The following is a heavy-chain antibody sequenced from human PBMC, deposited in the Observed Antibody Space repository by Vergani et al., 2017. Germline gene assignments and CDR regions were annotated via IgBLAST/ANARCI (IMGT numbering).Heavy chain of an antibody. V-gene: IGHV5-51*01. CDR2: IYPADSDT. CDR1: EYSFGNYW. CDR3: ARHTTYTDS. J-gene: IGHJ4*02. D-gene: IGHD1-1*01. Sequence: EVALVQSGPEMRKPGESLKISCKGSEYSFGNYWIGWVPQMPGKGLEWMGIIYPADSDTRYSPSFQGQVTITADKSISTAFLQWDSLKASDTALYYCARHTTYTDSWGQGTLVTVSS.